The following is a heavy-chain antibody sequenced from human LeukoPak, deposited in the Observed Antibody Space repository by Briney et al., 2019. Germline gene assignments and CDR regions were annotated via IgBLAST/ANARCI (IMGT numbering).Heavy chain of an antibody. CDR1: GLTFNSYW. CDR2: IKQDGSEE. D-gene: IGHD2-2*01. V-gene: IGHV3-7*01. J-gene: IGHJ4*02. CDR3: ARGRFCSSTSCSYFDI. Sequence: GGSLRLSCATFGLTFNSYWMSWVRQAPGKGLEWVANIKQDGSEEYYVDSVKGRFTISRDNAKNSLFLQMNSLRAEDTAVYYCARGRFCSSTSCSYFDIWGQGTLVTVSS.